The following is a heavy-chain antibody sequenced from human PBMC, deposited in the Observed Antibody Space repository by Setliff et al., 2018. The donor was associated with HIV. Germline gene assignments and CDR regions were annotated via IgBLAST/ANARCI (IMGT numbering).Heavy chain of an antibody. Sequence: SETLSLTCTVSGDSINNYYWTWIRQPPGKGLEWIGYIYHSGGTKYNPSLESRVTISVDTSKKHFSLNLSSVTPADTAVYYCARGLATSSRSSLVYWGQGILVTVSS. CDR1: GDSINNYY. D-gene: IGHD6-6*01. V-gene: IGHV4-59*01. J-gene: IGHJ4*02. CDR2: IYHSGGT. CDR3: ARGLATSSRSSLVY.